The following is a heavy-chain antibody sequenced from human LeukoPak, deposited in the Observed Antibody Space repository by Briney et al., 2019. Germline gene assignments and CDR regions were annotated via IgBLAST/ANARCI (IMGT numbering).Heavy chain of an antibody. V-gene: IGHV3-48*04. J-gene: IGHJ4*02. CDR1: GFTFSSYS. CDR2: ISSSSSTI. Sequence: GGSLRLSCAASGFTFSSYSMNWVRQAPGKGLEWVSYISSSSSTIYYADPVKGRFTISRDNAKNSLYLQMNSLRAEDTAVYYCARDSYSYGRTIDYWGQGTLVTVPS. CDR3: ARDSYSYGRTIDY. D-gene: IGHD5-18*01.